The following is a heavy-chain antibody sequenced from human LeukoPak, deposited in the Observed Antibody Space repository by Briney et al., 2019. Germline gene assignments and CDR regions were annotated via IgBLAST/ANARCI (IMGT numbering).Heavy chain of an antibody. CDR3: ARVYWYFDL. CDR2: IYHSGST. Sequence: SETLSLTCTVSGYSISSGYWWGWIRQPPGKGLEWIGSIYHSGSTYYHPSLKSRVTISVDTSKNQFSLKLSSVTAADTAVYYCARVYWYFDLWGRGTLVTVSS. CDR1: GYSISSGYW. J-gene: IGHJ2*01. V-gene: IGHV4-38-2*02.